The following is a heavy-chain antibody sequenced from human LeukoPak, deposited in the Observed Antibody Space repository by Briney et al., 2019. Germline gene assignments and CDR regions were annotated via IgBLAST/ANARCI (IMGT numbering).Heavy chain of an antibody. CDR3: ARLHSSRAEEFDP. V-gene: IGHV4-59*01. CDR1: GGSISGYY. Sequence: PSETLSLTCTVSGGSISGYYWSWIRQSPGKGLEWIGYIYYTGITAYNPSLGSRVTISVDRSNNQFSLWLTSVTAADTAVYYCARLHSSRAEEFDPWGQGTLVTVSS. J-gene: IGHJ5*02. CDR2: IYYTGIT.